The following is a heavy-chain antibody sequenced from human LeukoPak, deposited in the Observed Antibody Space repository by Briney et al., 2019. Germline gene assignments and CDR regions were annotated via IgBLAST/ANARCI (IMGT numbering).Heavy chain of an antibody. Sequence: SVKVSCKASGGTFSSYTISWVRQAPGQGLEWMGGIIPIFGTANYAQKFQGRVTITADESTSTAYMELSSLRSEDTAVYYCARDLRSSGCFDYWGQGTLVTVSS. CDR1: GGTFSSYT. CDR2: IIPIFGTA. J-gene: IGHJ4*02. V-gene: IGHV1-69*13. D-gene: IGHD6-19*01. CDR3: ARDLRSSGCFDY.